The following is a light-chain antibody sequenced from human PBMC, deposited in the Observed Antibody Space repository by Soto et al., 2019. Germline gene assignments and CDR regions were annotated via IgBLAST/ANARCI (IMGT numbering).Light chain of an antibody. CDR1: SSEVGGYNY. Sequence: QSALTQPASVSGSPGQSITISCTGTSSEVGGYNYVSWYQQHPRKAPKLMIYDVSNRPSGVSNRFSGSKSGNTASLTISGLQAEDEADYYCSSYTSSSTYVFGTGTKLTVL. J-gene: IGLJ1*01. CDR2: DVS. V-gene: IGLV2-14*01. CDR3: SSYTSSSTYV.